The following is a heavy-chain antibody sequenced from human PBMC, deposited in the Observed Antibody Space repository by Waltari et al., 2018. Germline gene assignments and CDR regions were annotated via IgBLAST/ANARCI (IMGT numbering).Heavy chain of an antibody. CDR2: IIPIFGTA. D-gene: IGHD3-3*01. J-gene: IGHJ6*03. Sequence: QVQLVQSGAEVKKPGSSVKVSCKASVGTFSSYAISWVRQAPGQGLEWMGGIIPIFGTANDAQKFQGRVTITTEESTSTADMELSSLRSEDTAVYYCARALFLEWLDYYDYMDVWGKGTTVTVSS. CDR3: ARALFLEWLDYYDYMDV. V-gene: IGHV1-69*05. CDR1: VGTFSSYA.